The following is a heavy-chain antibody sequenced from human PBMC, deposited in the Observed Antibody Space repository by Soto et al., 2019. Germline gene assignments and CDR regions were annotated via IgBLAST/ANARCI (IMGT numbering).Heavy chain of an antibody. D-gene: IGHD6-13*01. CDR3: ARGHSSTWPQGGWS. CDR2: ISSSSSTI. Sequence: EVQLVESGGGLVQPGGSLRLSCAASGFTCSSYSMNWVRQAPGTGLEWVSYISSSSSTIFYADSVKGRFTISRDNAKNSLYLQMSSLRAEDTAVYYCARGHSSTWPQGGWSWGQGTLVTGSS. CDR1: GFTCSSYS. V-gene: IGHV3-48*01. J-gene: IGHJ5*02.